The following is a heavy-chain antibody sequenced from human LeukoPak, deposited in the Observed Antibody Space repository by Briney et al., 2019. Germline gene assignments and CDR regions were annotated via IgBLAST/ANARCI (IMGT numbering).Heavy chain of an antibody. J-gene: IGHJ4*02. D-gene: IGHD4-17*01. CDR3: AKAGDYGDYYFDY. CDR2: ISSSSSYI. CDR1: GFTVSSNS. Sequence: GGSLRLSCTVSGFTVSSNSMNWVRQAPGKGLEWVSSISSSSSYIYYADSVKGRFTISRDNSKNTLSLQMIGLRAEDTALYYCAKAGDYGDYYFDYWGQGTLVTVSS. V-gene: IGHV3-21*04.